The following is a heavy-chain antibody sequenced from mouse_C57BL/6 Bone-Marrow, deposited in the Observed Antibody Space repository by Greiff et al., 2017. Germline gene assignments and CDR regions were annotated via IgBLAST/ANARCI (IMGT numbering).Heavy chain of an antibody. CDR3: AIEGLYDYPDY. V-gene: IGHV1-69*01. CDR1: GYTFTSSW. J-gene: IGHJ2*01. Sequence: QVQLQQSGAELVMPGASVKLSCKASGYTFTSSWMHWVKQRPGQGLEWIGEIDPSDSYTNYNHKFKGKSTLTVDKSSSTAYMQLSSLTSEDSAVYYCAIEGLYDYPDYWGQGTTLTVSS. D-gene: IGHD2-4*01. CDR2: IDPSDSYT.